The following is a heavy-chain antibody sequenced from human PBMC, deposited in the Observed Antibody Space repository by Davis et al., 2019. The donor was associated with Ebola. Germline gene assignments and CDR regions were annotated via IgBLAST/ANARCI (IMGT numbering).Heavy chain of an antibody. V-gene: IGHV4-34*01. D-gene: IGHD5-12*01. CDR1: GGSFSGYY. Sequence: SETLSLTCAVYGGSFSGYYWSWIRQPPGKGLEWIGEINHSGSTNYTPSLKSRVTISVDTSKNQFSLKLSSVTAADTAVYYCARRRGYSGYGRFDYWGQGTLVTVSS. CDR3: ARRRGYSGYGRFDY. J-gene: IGHJ4*02. CDR2: INHSGST.